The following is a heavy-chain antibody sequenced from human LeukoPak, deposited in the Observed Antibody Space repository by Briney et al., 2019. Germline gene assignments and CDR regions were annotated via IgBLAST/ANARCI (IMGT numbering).Heavy chain of an antibody. CDR1: GFTFSSYS. D-gene: IGHD6-19*01. J-gene: IGHJ5*02. CDR3: ARFILSSSGLFDP. CDR2: ISGSGDST. V-gene: IGHV3-21*01. Sequence: GGSLRLSCAASGFTFSSYSMSWVRQAPGKGLEWVSAISGSGDSTFYADSVKGRFTISRDNAKNSLYLQMNSLRAEDTAVYYCARFILSSSGLFDPWGQGTLVTVSS.